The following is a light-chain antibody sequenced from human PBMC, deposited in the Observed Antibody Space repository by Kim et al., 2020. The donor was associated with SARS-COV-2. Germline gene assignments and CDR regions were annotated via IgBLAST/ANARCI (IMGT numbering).Light chain of an antibody. CDR2: GAS. Sequence: PGERVTLSCRASQSVSSRYLTWYQQKPGQAPRLLIYGASTRATSIPARFSGSGSGTDFTLTISSLQPEDFAVYYCQQDYNYRRTFGQGTKLEI. CDR1: QSVSSRY. J-gene: IGKJ2*01. CDR3: QQDYNYRRT. V-gene: IGKV3D-7*01.